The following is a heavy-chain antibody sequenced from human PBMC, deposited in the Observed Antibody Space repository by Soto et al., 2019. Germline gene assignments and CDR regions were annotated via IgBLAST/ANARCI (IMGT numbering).Heavy chain of an antibody. CDR3: ARWLTAGSAYYDSYGMDV. V-gene: IGHV1-69*01. D-gene: IGHD3-10*01. CDR1: GGTFSSYA. CDR2: ISPICGTA. Sequence: QGQLVQSGAEVKKPGSSGKVSCKASGGTFSSYAISWVRQAPGQGLEWMGGISPICGTANYAQKFQGRVTITADESTSTDYMELSRLSSEDTAVYYCARWLTAGSAYYDSYGMDVWGQGTTVTVSS. J-gene: IGHJ6*02.